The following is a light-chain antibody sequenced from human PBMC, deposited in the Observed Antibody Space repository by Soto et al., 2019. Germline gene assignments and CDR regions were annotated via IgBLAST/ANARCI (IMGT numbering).Light chain of an antibody. V-gene: IGLV1-44*01. J-gene: IGLJ3*02. CDR1: SSSIGSNA. CDR3: AAWDDSLKGPV. CDR2: RTN. Sequence: QSVLTQPPSVSGTPGQRVTISCSGSSSSIGSNAVNWYQQVPETAPKLLISRTNQRPSGVSDRFSGSAPGTSASLAISGLKSEDEADYYCAAWDDSLKGPVFGGGTQLTVL.